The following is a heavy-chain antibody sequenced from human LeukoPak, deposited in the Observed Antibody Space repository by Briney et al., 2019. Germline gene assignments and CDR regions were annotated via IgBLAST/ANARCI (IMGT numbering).Heavy chain of an antibody. CDR3: ARGPDAYYDILTGYSYFYYYYMDV. Sequence: ASVRVSCKASGYTFISYGITWVRQAPGQGLEWMGWISGYNGNTYSGQKFQGRVTMTRDTSTSTVYMELSSLRSEDTAVYYCARGPDAYYDILTGYSYFYYYYMDVWGKGTTVTVSS. D-gene: IGHD3-9*01. CDR2: ISGYNGNT. J-gene: IGHJ6*03. V-gene: IGHV1-18*01. CDR1: GYTFISYG.